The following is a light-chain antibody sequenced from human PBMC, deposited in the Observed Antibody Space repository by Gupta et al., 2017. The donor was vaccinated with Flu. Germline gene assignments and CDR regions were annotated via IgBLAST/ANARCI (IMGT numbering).Light chain of an antibody. CDR2: DDS. V-gene: IGLV3-21*02. CDR1: NIGTKS. CDR3: EVCDSGSDHVV. J-gene: IGLJ2*01. Sequence: GNNIGTKSVHWYQQKPGQAPVLVVYDDSDRPSGIPERFSGSNSGNAATLTISGVEAGDEADYYCEVCDSGSDHVVFGGGTKLPVL.